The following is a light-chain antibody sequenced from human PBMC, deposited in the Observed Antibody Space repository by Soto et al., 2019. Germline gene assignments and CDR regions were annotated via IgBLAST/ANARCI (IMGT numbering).Light chain of an antibody. CDR3: KQFKYYPLT. CDR1: QGISDY. Sequence: DIQLTQSPSFLSASVGDTVTISCRASQGISDYLAWYQQQRGKAPKLLIYGASILQSGVPSRHSGSASGTEFTPTLSSLQPGDFATYFCKQFKYYPLTFGGGTKLVIK. J-gene: IGKJ4*01. V-gene: IGKV1-9*01. CDR2: GAS.